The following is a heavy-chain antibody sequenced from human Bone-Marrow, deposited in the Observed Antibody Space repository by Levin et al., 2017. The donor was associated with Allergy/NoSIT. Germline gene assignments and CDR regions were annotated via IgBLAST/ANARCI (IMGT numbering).Heavy chain of an antibody. CDR1: GYTFTGYY. J-gene: IGHJ5*02. Sequence: PAASVKVSCKASGYTFTGYYIHWVRQAPGQGLEWMGRINPNSGDTNSAQKFQGRVSMTRDTSISTVYMELSGVRSDDTAVYYCARGDSYCSGGRGGCFNWFDAWGQGTLVTVSS. D-gene: IGHD2-15*01. CDR2: INPNSGDT. CDR3: ARGDSYCSGGRGGCFNWFDA. V-gene: IGHV1-2*06.